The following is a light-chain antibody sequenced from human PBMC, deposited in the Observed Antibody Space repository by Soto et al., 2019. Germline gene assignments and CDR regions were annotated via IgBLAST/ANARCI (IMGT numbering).Light chain of an antibody. CDR1: SGDVGSYNR. J-gene: IGLJ1*01. CDR3: SLYTSSSTVV. CDR2: EVS. V-gene: IGLV2-18*01. Sequence: QSVLTQPPSVSGSPGQSVTISCTGTSGDVGSYNRVSWYQQPPGTAPKLMIYEVSNRPSGVPDRFSGSKSGNTASLTISGLQAEDEADYYCSLYTSSSTVVFGTGTKVTVL.